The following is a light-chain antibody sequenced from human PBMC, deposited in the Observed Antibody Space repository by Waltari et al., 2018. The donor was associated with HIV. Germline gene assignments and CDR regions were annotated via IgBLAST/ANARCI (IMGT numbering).Light chain of an antibody. Sequence: SALTQPRSVSGSPGQSVTISCTGTSSDVGGYNSVSWYQQHPGKAPKFMIYDVSKRPSGVPDRFSGSKSGNTASLTISGLQAEDEADYYCCSYAGNYTLVFGGGTKLTVL. J-gene: IGLJ3*02. CDR3: CSYAGNYTLV. V-gene: IGLV2-11*01. CDR1: SSDVGGYNS. CDR2: DVS.